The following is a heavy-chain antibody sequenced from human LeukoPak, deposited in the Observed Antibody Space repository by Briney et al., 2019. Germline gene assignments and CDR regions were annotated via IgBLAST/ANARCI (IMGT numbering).Heavy chain of an antibody. CDR3: ARGGGNHFDY. D-gene: IGHD4-23*01. J-gene: IGHJ4*02. CDR2: INHSGST. V-gene: IGHV4-34*01. CDR1: GGSFSGYY. Sequence: SETLSLTCAVYGGSFSGYYWSWIRRPPGKGLEWIGEINHSGSTNYNPSLKSRVTISVDTSKNQFSLKLSSVTAADTAVYYCARGGGNHFDYWGQGTLVTVSS.